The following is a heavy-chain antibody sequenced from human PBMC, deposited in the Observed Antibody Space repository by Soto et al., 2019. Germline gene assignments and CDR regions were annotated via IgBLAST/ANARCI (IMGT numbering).Heavy chain of an antibody. CDR1: GGSISSGGYY. CDR3: ARDLNVATPAIFDP. CDR2: IFYSGST. V-gene: IGHV4-31*03. J-gene: IGHJ5*02. D-gene: IGHD2-15*01. Sequence: QVQLQESGPGLVKPSQTLSLTCTVSGGSISSGGYYWNWIRQHPGKGLEWIGNIFYSGSTYYNPSLESRVIISVDTSKNQFSLKLSSVTAADTAVYYCARDLNVATPAIFDPWGQGTLVTVSS.